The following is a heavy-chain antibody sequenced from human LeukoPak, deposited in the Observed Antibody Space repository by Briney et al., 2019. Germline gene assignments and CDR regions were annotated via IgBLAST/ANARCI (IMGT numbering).Heavy chain of an antibody. CDR2: IDPYGGS. D-gene: IGHD2-15*01. J-gene: IGHJ3*02. Sequence: SETLSLTCAVYGGSFSGYHWSWIRQTPGKGLEWIGEIDPYGGSNYNPSLKSRVTISVDTSKNQFSLKLSSVTAADTAVYYCATMSGGAFDIWGQGTMVTVSS. CDR1: GGSFSGYH. V-gene: IGHV4-34*01. CDR3: ATMSGGAFDI.